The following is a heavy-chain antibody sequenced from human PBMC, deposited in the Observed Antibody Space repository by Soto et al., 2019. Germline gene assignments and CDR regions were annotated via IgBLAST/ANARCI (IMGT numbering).Heavy chain of an antibody. CDR2: INHVGDSS. D-gene: IGHD3-16*01. V-gene: IGHV3-23*01. CDR3: AKSSDGYPYYFED. J-gene: IGHJ4*02. CDR1: SFALSTYA. Sequence: GGYLRLSCAASSFALSTYAMTWVRQSPGKGLEWVSTINHVGDSSYYTDSVKGRFTISRDNSKNTLYLQMNSLRAEDTAVYYWAKSSDGYPYYFEDWGQGDLVPVAS.